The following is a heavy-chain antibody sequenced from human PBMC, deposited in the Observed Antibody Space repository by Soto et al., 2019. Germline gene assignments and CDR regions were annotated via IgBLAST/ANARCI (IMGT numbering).Heavy chain of an antibody. Sequence: SETLSLTCTVSGGTVSSGSYYWSWIRQPPGKGLEWIGYIYCSRSTTYNPSLKSRVTISVDTSKNHFSLKLSSVTAADTAVYYCARSRRTGTTWLDYWGQGTLVTVSS. CDR1: GGTVSSGSYY. V-gene: IGHV4-61*03. CDR2: IYCSRST. CDR3: ARSRRTGTTWLDY. J-gene: IGHJ4*02. D-gene: IGHD1-7*01.